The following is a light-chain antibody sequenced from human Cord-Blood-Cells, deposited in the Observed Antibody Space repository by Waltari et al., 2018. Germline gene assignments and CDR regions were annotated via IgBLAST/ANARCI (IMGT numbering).Light chain of an antibody. J-gene: IGLJ1*01. CDR3: AAWDDSLSGYV. CDR1: TPNIGSNS. Sequence: QSVLTQPPSASGTPGQRVTISCSASTPNIGSNSVYCYQQLPGTAPKLLIYRNNQRPSGVPDRFSGSKSGTSASLAISGLRSEDEADYYCAAWDDSLSGYVFGTGTKVTVI. V-gene: IGLV1-47*01. CDR2: RNN.